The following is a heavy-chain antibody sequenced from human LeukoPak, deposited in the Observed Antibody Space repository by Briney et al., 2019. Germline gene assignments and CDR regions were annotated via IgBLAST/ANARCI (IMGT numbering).Heavy chain of an antibody. D-gene: IGHD4-17*01. Sequence: PSETLSLTCTVSGGSISSSSYFWGWIRQPPGKGLEWIGNILYSGSTYYNPSLKSRVTISADTSKNQFSLRLSSVTAADTAVYYCARYQRGDFRNFDYWGQGTLLTVSS. CDR2: ILYSGST. V-gene: IGHV4-39*01. CDR1: GGSISSSSYF. CDR3: ARYQRGDFRNFDY. J-gene: IGHJ4*02.